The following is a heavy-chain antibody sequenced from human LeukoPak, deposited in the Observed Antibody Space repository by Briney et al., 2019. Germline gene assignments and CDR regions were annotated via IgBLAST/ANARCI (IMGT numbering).Heavy chain of an antibody. CDR2: IWHDGSNK. V-gene: IGHV3-30*02. Sequence: GGSLRLSCAASGFTFSSYGMHWVRQAPGKGLEWVAVIWHDGSNKYYADSVKGRFTISRDNSKNTLYLQMNSLRAEDTAVYYCAKDRGGSYSEGADYWGQGTLVTVSS. CDR1: GFTFSSYG. CDR3: AKDRGGSYSEGADY. J-gene: IGHJ4*02. D-gene: IGHD1-26*01.